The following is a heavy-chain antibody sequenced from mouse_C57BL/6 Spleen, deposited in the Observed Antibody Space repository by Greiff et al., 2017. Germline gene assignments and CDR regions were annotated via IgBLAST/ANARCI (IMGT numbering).Heavy chain of an antibody. CDR2: IDPETGGT. V-gene: IGHV1-15*01. CDR1: GYTFTDYE. CDR3: TRRGYYYGTYYFDY. D-gene: IGHD1-1*01. J-gene: IGHJ2*01. Sequence: VKLQQSGAELVRPGASVTLSCKASGYTFTDYEMHWVKQTPVHGLEWIGAIDPETGGTAYNQKFKGKAILTADKSSSTAYMELRSLTSEDSAVYYCTRRGYYYGTYYFDYWGQGTTLTVSS.